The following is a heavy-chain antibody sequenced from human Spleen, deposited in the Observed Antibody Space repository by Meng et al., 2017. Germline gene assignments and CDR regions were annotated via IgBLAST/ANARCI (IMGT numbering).Heavy chain of an antibody. J-gene: IGHJ4*02. Sequence: QVKVVRLGAEVDRPLASVRLTLEASGLTLSSDGFSWVRQAAGQGLEWRGWSNPYNGRTDYAQKLQDRITMTADTFTRTAYLELRSLRSDDTAVYYCATRGNPYLNCWGQGTRVTVSS. CDR1: GLTLSSDG. CDR3: ATRGNPYLNC. CDR2: SNPYNGRT. V-gene: IGHV1-18*01.